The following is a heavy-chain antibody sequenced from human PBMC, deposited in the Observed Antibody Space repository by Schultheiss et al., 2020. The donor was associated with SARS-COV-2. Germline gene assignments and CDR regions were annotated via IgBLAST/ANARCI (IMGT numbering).Heavy chain of an antibody. CDR2: ISGSGGST. V-gene: IGHV3-23*01. CDR3: ARVGGWYSSSWYGMDV. CDR1: GFTFSSYA. D-gene: IGHD6-13*01. J-gene: IGHJ6*02. Sequence: GGSLRLSCAGSGFTFSSYAMSWVRQAPGKGLEWVSTISGSGGSTYYADSVKGRFTISRDNSKNTLYLQMNSLRAEDTAVYYCARVGGWYSSSWYGMDVWGQGTTVTVSS.